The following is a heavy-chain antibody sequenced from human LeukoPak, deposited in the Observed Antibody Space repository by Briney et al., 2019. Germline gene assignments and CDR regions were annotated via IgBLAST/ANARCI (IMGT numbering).Heavy chain of an antibody. D-gene: IGHD5-12*01. Sequence: GRSLRLSCAASGFTFDDYAMHWVRQAPGKGLEWVSGISWNSGSIGYADSVKGRFTISRDNAKNSLYLQMNSLRAEDTALYYCAKDILSGYDYASYGMDVWGQGTTVTVSS. J-gene: IGHJ6*02. CDR3: AKDILSGYDYASYGMDV. V-gene: IGHV3-9*01. CDR1: GFTFDDYA. CDR2: ISWNSGSI.